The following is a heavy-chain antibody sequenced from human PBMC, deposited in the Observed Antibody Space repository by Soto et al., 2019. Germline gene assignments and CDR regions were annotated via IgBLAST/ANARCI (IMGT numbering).Heavy chain of an antibody. D-gene: IGHD6-13*01. CDR1: GYTFTSYD. J-gene: IGHJ4*02. CDR2: MNHNSGNT. CDR3: ARSGYSSSCHVY. Sequence: QVQLVQSGAEVKKPGASVKVSCKASGYTFTSYDINWVRQATGQGLEWMGWMNHNSGNTGYAQKFQGRVTMTRKNSISKAYMELSSLRSEDTAGYYWARSGYSSSCHVYWGQGTLVTVSS. V-gene: IGHV1-8*01.